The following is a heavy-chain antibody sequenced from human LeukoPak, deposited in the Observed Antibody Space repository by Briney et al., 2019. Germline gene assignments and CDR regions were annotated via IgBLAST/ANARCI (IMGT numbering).Heavy chain of an antibody. CDR1: GGSISSGGYY. J-gene: IGHJ4*02. CDR2: IYYSGST. D-gene: IGHD3-22*01. Sequence: SETLSLTCTVSGGSISSGGYYWSWIRQHPGKGLEWIGYIYYSGSTYYNPSLKSRVTISVDTSKNQFSLKLSSVTAADTAVYYCARERYYYDSSGYHEAYYFDYWGQGTLVTVSS. CDR3: ARERYYYDSSGYHEAYYFDY. V-gene: IGHV4-31*03.